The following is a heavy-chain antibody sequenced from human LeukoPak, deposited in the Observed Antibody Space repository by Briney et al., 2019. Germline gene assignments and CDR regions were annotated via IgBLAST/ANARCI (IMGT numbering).Heavy chain of an antibody. Sequence: SETLSLTCAVSGYSIRGDDYWGWIRQSPGKGQEWIGSIYHSGSTHYNPSLKSRVTISVDTSKNQFSLMLNSVTAADTAVYYCARNRSVTTTPGFDHWGQGTLVTVSS. CDR1: GYSIRGDDY. CDR3: ARNRSVTTTPGFDH. J-gene: IGHJ4*02. D-gene: IGHD4-17*01. V-gene: IGHV4-38-2*01. CDR2: IYHSGST.